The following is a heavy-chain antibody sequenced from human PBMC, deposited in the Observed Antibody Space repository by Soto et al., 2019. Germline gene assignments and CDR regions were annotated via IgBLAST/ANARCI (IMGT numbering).Heavy chain of an antibody. J-gene: IGHJ1*01. CDR2: IIPIFGTA. CDR1: GGTFSSYA. CDR3: ASRGNYYDSSGYWEYFQH. V-gene: IGHV1-69*01. Sequence: QVQLVQSGAEVTKPGSSVKVSCKASGGTFSSYAISWVRQAPGQGLEWMGGIIPIFGTANYAQKFQGRVTITADESTSTAYMELSSLRCEDTAVYYCASRGNYYDSSGYWEYFQHWGQGTLITVSS. D-gene: IGHD3-22*01.